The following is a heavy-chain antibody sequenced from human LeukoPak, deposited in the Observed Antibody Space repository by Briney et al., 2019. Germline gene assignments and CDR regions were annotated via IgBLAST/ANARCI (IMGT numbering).Heavy chain of an antibody. Sequence: SETLSLTCTVSGDSISSSSYYWGWIRQPPGKGLEWVGSTHYSGSTYYSPSLKSRATISVDTSKNQFSLKLSSVTASDTAVYYCARHDGYTNFDYWGQGTLIAVSS. CDR3: ARHDGYTNFDY. J-gene: IGHJ4*02. CDR1: GDSISSSSYY. V-gene: IGHV4-39*01. CDR2: THYSGST. D-gene: IGHD5-24*01.